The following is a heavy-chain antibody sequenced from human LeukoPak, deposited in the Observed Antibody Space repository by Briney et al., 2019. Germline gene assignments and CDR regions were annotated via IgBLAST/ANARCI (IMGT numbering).Heavy chain of an antibody. D-gene: IGHD6-19*01. Sequence: SETLSLTCTVSGYSLSSGYYWGWIRQPPGKGLEWIGSIYHCGITYYNPSLKSRVTISVDTSKNQFSLKLSSVTAADTAVYYCARVAVDGPNRFDYWGQGTLVTVSS. CDR2: IYHCGIT. CDR1: GYSLSSGYY. J-gene: IGHJ4*02. V-gene: IGHV4-38-2*02. CDR3: ARVAVDGPNRFDY.